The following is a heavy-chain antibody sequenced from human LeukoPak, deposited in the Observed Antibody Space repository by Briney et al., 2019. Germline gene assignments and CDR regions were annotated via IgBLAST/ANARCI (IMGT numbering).Heavy chain of an antibody. V-gene: IGHV3-23*01. Sequence: PGGTLRLSCAASGFTFSSYVMSWVRQAPGKGLEWVSAISGSGGSTYYADSVKGRFTISRDNPKNTLYLQMNSLRAEDTAVYYCAARYSSSWAPIIDWGQGTLVTVSS. CDR2: ISGSGGST. D-gene: IGHD6-13*01. J-gene: IGHJ4*02. CDR3: AARYSSSWAPIID. CDR1: GFTFSSYV.